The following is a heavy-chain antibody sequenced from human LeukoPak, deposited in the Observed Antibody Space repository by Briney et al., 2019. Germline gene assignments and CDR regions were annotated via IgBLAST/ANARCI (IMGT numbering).Heavy chain of an antibody. CDR2: INHSGST. CDR3: ARGLIAARTSRRWFDY. V-gene: IGHV4-34*01. CDR1: GGSISSYY. D-gene: IGHD6-6*01. Sequence: SETLSLTCTVSGGSISSYYWSWIRQPPGKGLEWIGEINHSGSTNYNPSLKSRVTISVDTSKNQFSLKLSSVTAADTAVYYCARGLIAARTSRRWFDYWGQGTLVTVSS. J-gene: IGHJ4*02.